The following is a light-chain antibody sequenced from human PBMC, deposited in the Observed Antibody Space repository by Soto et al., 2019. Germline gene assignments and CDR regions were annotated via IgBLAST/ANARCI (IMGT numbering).Light chain of an antibody. V-gene: IGKV3-20*01. CDR2: AAS. CDR1: QIVDGNS. J-gene: IGKJ1*01. Sequence: EIVLTQSPGTLSLSPGERATLSCRASQIVDGNSFTWYQQKPGQAPRVLFYAASNRATGIPDRFSGSGSGTDFTLTISRLEPEDFAVYYCQQYGRSPRTFGQGTKVEMK. CDR3: QQYGRSPRT.